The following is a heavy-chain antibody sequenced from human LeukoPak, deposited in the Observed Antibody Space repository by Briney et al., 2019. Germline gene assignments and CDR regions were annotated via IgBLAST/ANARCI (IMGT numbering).Heavy chain of an antibody. CDR3: AARPYYGSGSYYFDY. Sequence: SVKVSCKASGFTFTSSAMQWVRQARGQRLEWIGWIVVGSGNTNYAQKFQERVTITRDMSTSTAYMELSSLRSEDTAVYYCAARPYYGSGSYYFDYWGQGTLVTVSS. CDR2: IVVGSGNT. D-gene: IGHD3-10*01. V-gene: IGHV1-58*02. CDR1: GFTFTSSA. J-gene: IGHJ4*02.